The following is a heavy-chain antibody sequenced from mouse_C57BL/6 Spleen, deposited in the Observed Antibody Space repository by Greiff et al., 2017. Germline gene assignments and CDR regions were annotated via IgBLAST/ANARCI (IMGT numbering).Heavy chain of an antibody. Sequence: QVQLKESGAELVKPGASVKISCKASGYAFSSYWMNWVKQRPGTGLERIGQIYPGDGDTNYNGQFKGKATLTADNSSSTAYMQLGSLTSEDSAVDFCAKEGTAQATSYFDYWGQGTTLTVSS. CDR2: IYPGDGDT. CDR3: AKEGTAQATSYFDY. CDR1: GYAFSSYW. J-gene: IGHJ2*01. D-gene: IGHD3-2*02. V-gene: IGHV1-80*01.